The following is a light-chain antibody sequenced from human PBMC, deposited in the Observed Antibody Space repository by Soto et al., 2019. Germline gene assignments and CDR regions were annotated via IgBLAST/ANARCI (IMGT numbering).Light chain of an antibody. Sequence: QSVLTQPPSVSAAPGQKVTISCSGSSSNIGGNSVSWYQQLPGTAPKLPIYDDDKRPSGIPDRFSGSKSGTSATLGITGFQTGDEADYYCGSWDSSLSAYVFATGTKV. V-gene: IGLV1-51*01. J-gene: IGLJ1*01. CDR3: GSWDSSLSAYV. CDR1: SSNIGGNS. CDR2: DDD.